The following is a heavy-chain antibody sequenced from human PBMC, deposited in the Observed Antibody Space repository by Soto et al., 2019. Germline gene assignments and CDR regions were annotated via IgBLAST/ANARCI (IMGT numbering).Heavy chain of an antibody. V-gene: IGHV3-48*02. CDR1: GFTFSSYS. Sequence: PGGSLRLSCAASGFTFSSYSMNWVRQAPGKGLEWVSYISSSSSTIYYADSVKGRFTISRDNAKNSLYLQMNSLRDEDTAVYYCARDGYSYGYYYYYGMDVWGQGTTVTVSS. J-gene: IGHJ6*02. CDR3: ARDGYSYGYYYYYGMDV. CDR2: ISSSSSTI. D-gene: IGHD5-18*01.